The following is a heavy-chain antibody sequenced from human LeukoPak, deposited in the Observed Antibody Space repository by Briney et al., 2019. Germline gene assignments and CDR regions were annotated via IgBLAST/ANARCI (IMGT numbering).Heavy chain of an antibody. D-gene: IGHD6-19*01. CDR3: AKGASSGWHY. CDR2: ISWNSGSI. CDR1: GFTFDDYA. V-gene: IGHV3-9*01. J-gene: IGHJ4*02. Sequence: GRSLRLSCAASGFTFDDYAMHLVRQAPGKGLEWVSGISWNSGSIGYADSVKGRFTISRDNAKNSLYLQMNSLRAEDTALYYCAKGASSGWHYWGQGTLVTVSS.